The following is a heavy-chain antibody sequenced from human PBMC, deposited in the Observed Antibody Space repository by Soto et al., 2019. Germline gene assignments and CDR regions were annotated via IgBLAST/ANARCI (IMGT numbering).Heavy chain of an antibody. CDR2: TDTDGSDT. Sequence: PGGSLRLSCAASGFTFSTYWMYWVRQVPGKGLVWVSRTDTDGSDTSYADSVKGRFIISRDNAKNTLYLQMNSLRAEDTAVYYCARDRGWSLFDYWGQGTLVTVSS. V-gene: IGHV3-74*01. CDR3: ARDRGWSLFDY. J-gene: IGHJ4*02. D-gene: IGHD6-19*01. CDR1: GFTFSTYW.